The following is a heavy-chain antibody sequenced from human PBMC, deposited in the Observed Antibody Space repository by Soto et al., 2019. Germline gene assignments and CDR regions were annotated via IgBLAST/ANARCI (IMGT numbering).Heavy chain of an antibody. D-gene: IGHD3-3*01. CDR3: ARVGAKKYYDFWSGYLQPFGY. CDR2: INPNSGGT. V-gene: IGHV1-2*02. CDR1: GYSFTGYY. J-gene: IGHJ4*02. Sequence: XPVKVSCRASGYSFTGYYRDWVRQAPGQGLEWMGWINPNSGGTNYAQKFQCRVTMTRDTSISTAYMELSRLRSDDTAVYYCARVGAKKYYDFWSGYLQPFGYWGQGTLVTVSS.